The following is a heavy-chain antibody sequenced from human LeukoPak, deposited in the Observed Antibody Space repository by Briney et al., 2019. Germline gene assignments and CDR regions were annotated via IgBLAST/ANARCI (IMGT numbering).Heavy chain of an antibody. D-gene: IGHD3-9*01. J-gene: IGHJ4*02. CDR1: GFTFSSYA. V-gene: IGHV3-23*01. CDR2: ISASGAST. Sequence: GGSLRLSCTASGFTFSSYAMSWVRQAPGKGPEWVSVISASGASTYYADSVRGRFTISRDKSKNTLYLQMSSLRAEDTAVYYCAKRASDWYYFDYWGQGNLVTVSS. CDR3: AKRASDWYYFDY.